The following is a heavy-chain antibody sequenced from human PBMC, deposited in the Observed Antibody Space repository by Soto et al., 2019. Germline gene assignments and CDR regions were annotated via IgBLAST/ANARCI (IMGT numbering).Heavy chain of an antibody. J-gene: IGHJ4*02. CDR3: ATWRSYSGSYCFDY. V-gene: IGHV1-69*06. Sequence: QVQLVQSGAEVKKPGSSVKVSCEASGGTSNSYTINWVRQAPGQGLEWIGQVIPKYDSVNYAQSFQGRVSISADKSTNTAYMELSSLRSEDTALYYCATWRSYSGSYCFDYWGQGTLVSVSS. CDR2: VIPKYDSV. CDR1: GGTSNSYT. D-gene: IGHD3-10*01.